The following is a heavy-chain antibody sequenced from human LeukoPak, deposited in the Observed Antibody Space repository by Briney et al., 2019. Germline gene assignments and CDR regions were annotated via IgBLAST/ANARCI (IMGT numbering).Heavy chain of an antibody. V-gene: IGHV4-38-2*02. J-gene: IGHJ6*03. Sequence: SETLSLTCTVSGYSISSGYYWSWIRQPPGKGLEWIGEINHSGSTNYNPSLKSRVTISVDTSKNQFSLKLSSVTAADTAVYYCARRPSPRESSRPSYYYMDVWGKGTTVTVSS. CDR1: GYSISSGYY. D-gene: IGHD6-13*01. CDR2: INHSGST. CDR3: ARRPSPRESSRPSYYYMDV.